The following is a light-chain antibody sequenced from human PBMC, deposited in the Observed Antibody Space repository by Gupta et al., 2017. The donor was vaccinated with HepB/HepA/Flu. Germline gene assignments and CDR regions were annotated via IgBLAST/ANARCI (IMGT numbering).Light chain of an antibody. J-gene: IGKJ1*01. Sequence: ITHPPATLSVSPGERATLSCRASQSVSSNLAWYQQKPGQAPRLLIYGASTRATGIPARFSGSGSGTEFTLTISSLQSEDFAVYYCQQYNNWPETFGQGTKVEIK. V-gene: IGKV3-15*01. CDR1: QSVSSN. CDR2: GAS. CDR3: QQYNNWPET.